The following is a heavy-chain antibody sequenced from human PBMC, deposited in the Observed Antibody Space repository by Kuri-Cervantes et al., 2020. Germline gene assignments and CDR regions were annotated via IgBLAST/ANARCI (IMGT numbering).Heavy chain of an antibody. V-gene: IGHV3-48*04. CDR3: AREGYGGIPDAFDI. J-gene: IGHJ3*02. CDR1: GFTFSSYA. CDR2: ISSSGSTI. Sequence: GESLKISCAASGFTFSSYAMSWVRQAPGKGLEWVSYISSSGSTIYYADSVKGRFTISRDNAKNSLYLQMNSLRAEDTAVYYCAREGYGGIPDAFDIWGQGTTVTVSS. D-gene: IGHD4-23*01.